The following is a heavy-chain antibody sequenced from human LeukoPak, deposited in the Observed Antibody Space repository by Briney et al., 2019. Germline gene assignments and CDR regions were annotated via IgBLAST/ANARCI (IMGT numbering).Heavy chain of an antibody. CDR1: GGSISSYY. CDR2: IFYTGST. Sequence: SEILSLTCTVSGGSISSYYWSWIRQPPGKGLEWIGYIFYTGSTNYNPSLKSRVTISVLTSKNRFSLKLSSVTAADTAVYYCATLTGSDDAFDIWGQGTMVTVSS. V-gene: IGHV4-59*01. CDR3: ATLTGSDDAFDI. D-gene: IGHD2-15*01. J-gene: IGHJ3*02.